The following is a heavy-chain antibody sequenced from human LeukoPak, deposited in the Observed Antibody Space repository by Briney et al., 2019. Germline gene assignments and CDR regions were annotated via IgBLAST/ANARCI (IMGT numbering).Heavy chain of an antibody. D-gene: IGHD2-15*01. CDR1: GFTFSSYA. CDR3: AKNGDRGAYCTGGTCYPYFYYYMDV. J-gene: IGHJ6*03. CDR2: ISGSGGST. Sequence: GGSLRLSCAASGFTFSSYAMSWVRQAPGKGLEWVSAISGSGGSTYYADSVKGRFTISRDNSKHTLYLQMNSLRAEDTAIYYCAKNGDRGAYCTGGTCYPYFYYYMDVWGKGTTVTI. V-gene: IGHV3-23*01.